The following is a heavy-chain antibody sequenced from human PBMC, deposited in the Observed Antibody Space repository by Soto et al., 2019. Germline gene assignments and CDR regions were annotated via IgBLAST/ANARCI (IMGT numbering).Heavy chain of an antibody. V-gene: IGHV5-51*01. Sequence: GEPLKISGNGSGDMFTSYWSGWVRKMPGKGLEWMGIIYPGDSDTRYSPSFQGQVTMSADKSISTAYLQWSSLKPSDTAMYYCARQGWELLPFDYWGQGTLVTVSS. CDR3: ARQGWELLPFDY. CDR2: IYPGDSDT. J-gene: IGHJ4*02. CDR1: GDMFTSYW. D-gene: IGHD1-26*01.